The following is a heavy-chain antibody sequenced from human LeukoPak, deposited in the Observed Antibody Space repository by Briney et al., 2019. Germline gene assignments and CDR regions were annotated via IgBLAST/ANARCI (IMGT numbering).Heavy chain of an antibody. D-gene: IGHD5-18*01. J-gene: IGHJ4*02. V-gene: IGHV3-30*18. Sequence: GGSLRLSCAASGFTFSSYGMHWVRQAPGKGLEWVAVISYDGSNKYYADSVKGRFTISRDNSKNTLYLQMNSLRAEDTAVYYCAKDWFYRHTALDYWGQGTLVTASS. CDR3: AKDWFYRHTALDY. CDR2: ISYDGSNK. CDR1: GFTFSSYG.